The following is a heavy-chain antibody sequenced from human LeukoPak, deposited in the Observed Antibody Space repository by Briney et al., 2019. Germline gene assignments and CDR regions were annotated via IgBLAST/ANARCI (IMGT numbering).Heavy chain of an antibody. V-gene: IGHV3-23*01. J-gene: IGHJ4*02. CDR3: AKDTSIGKYGTNGVCSPFDY. CDR2: ISDSGDYT. D-gene: IGHD2-8*01. CDR1: GFTFSSYA. Sequence: GGSLTLSCAGSGFTFSSYAMSWVRQAPGQGLEWVSVISDSGDYTSYADSVRGRFTISRDNSRNTLYLQMSSLRPEDTAVYYCAKDTSIGKYGTNGVCSPFDYWGQGTLVTVSS.